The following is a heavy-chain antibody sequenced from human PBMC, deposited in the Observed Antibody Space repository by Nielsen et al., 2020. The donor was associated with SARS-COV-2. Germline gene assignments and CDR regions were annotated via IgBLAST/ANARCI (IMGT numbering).Heavy chain of an antibody. J-gene: IGHJ6*02. CDR2: IYPGDSDT. CDR1: GYGFTSYW. V-gene: IGHV5-51*01. Sequence: KVSCKGSGYGFTSYWIGWVRQMPGKGLEWMGIIYPGDSDTRYSPSFQGQVTISADKSISTAYLQWSSLKASDTAMYYCASGADYAAYGGDPDYGMDVWGQGTTVTVSS. D-gene: IGHD4-23*01. CDR3: ASGADYAAYGGDPDYGMDV.